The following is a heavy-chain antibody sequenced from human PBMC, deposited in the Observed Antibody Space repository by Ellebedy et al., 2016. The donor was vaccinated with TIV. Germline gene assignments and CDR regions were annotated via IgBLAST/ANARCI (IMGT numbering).Heavy chain of an antibody. Sequence: GGSLRLSCAASGFTFSSYAISWVRQAPGQGLEWMGWISAYNGNTNYAQKLQGRVTMTTDTSTSAAYMELRSLRSDDTAVYYCARGQYYDTSGYYGYWGQGTLVTVSS. V-gene: IGHV1-18*01. CDR1: GFTFSSYA. CDR3: ARGQYYDTSGYYGY. D-gene: IGHD3-22*01. CDR2: ISAYNGNT. J-gene: IGHJ4*02.